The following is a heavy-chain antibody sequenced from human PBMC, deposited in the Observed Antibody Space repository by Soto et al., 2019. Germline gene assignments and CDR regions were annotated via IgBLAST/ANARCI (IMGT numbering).Heavy chain of an antibody. D-gene: IGHD4-17*01. CDR1: GDSISSRSYH. Sequence: SETLSLTCTVSGDSISSRSYHWGWIRQSPGRGLEWIGDIYSSGSTHYNASLNSRATISADRSKNEFSLRLTSVTAADTAVYYCARQVDDYGDYYYFDYWGQGTLVTVSS. J-gene: IGHJ4*02. V-gene: IGHV4-39*01. CDR2: IYSSGST. CDR3: ARQVDDYGDYYYFDY.